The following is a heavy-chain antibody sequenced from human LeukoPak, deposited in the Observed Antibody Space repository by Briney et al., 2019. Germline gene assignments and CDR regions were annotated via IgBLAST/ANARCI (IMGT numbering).Heavy chain of an antibody. D-gene: IGHD3-10*01. CDR1: GGTFISYA. Sequence: GASVKVSCKASGGTFISYAISWVRQAPGQGLEWMGGIIPIFGTANYAQKFQGRVTITADESTSTAYMELSSLRSEDTAVYYCARDHSKGGVFDYWGQGTLVTVSS. J-gene: IGHJ4*02. V-gene: IGHV1-69*13. CDR3: ARDHSKGGVFDY. CDR2: IIPIFGTA.